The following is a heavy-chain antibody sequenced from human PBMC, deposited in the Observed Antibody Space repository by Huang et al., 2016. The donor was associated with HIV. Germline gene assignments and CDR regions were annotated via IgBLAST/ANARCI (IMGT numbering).Heavy chain of an antibody. CDR1: GYAFTSYY. J-gene: IGHJ4*02. D-gene: IGHD3-22*01. CDR2: IKPRDGST. CDR3: ARDRDFYDSSGYWGFNYFDY. V-gene: IGHV1-46*01. Sequence: QVQLVQSGAEVKKPGASVKVSCKASGYAFTSYYMHWVRQAPGQGLEWMGKIKPRDGSTSYAQKFQGRVTTTRDTSTNTVFMELSSLRSEDTAVYYCARDRDFYDSSGYWGFNYFDYWGQGTLFTVSS.